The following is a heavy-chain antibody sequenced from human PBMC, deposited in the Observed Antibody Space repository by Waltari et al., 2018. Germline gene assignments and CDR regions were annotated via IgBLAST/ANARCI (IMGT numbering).Heavy chain of an antibody. CDR2: ISRSSSYI. CDR1: GFTFSSYS. D-gene: IGHD5-12*01. CDR3: ARAKSGYNYYFDY. V-gene: IGHV3-21*01. J-gene: IGHJ4*02. Sequence: EVQLVESGGGLVKPGGSLRLSCAASGFTFSSYSMNWVRQAPGKGLEWVSSISRSSSYIYYADSVKGRFTISRDNAKNSLYLQMNSLRAEDTAVYYCARAKSGYNYYFDYWGQGTLVTVSS.